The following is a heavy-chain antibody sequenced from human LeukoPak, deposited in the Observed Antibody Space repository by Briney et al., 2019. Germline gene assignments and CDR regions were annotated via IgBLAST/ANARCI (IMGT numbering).Heavy chain of an antibody. CDR1: GLTVSSNY. CDR3: ARGRMLPGGGSCYFAH. CDR2: IYSGGST. J-gene: IGHJ4*02. D-gene: IGHD2-8*02. V-gene: IGHV3-53*01. Sequence: GGSLRLSCAASGLTVSSNYMSWVRQAPGKGLEWVSVIYSGGSTYYADSVKGRFTISRDNAKNTLYLQMDSLGADDTAVYYCARGRMLPGGGSCYFAHWGQGNLVTVSS.